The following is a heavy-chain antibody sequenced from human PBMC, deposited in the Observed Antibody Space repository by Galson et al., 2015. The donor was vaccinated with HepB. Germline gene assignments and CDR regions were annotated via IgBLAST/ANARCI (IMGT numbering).Heavy chain of an antibody. Sequence: SLRLSCAASGFTFSSYGMHWVRQAPGKGLEWVAVISYDGSNKYYADSVKGRFTISRDNSKNTLYLQMNSLRAEDTAVYYCAKDALYYYYYMDVWGKGTTVTVSS. CDR2: ISYDGSNK. V-gene: IGHV3-30*18. CDR1: GFTFSSYG. CDR3: AKDALYYYYYMDV. J-gene: IGHJ6*03.